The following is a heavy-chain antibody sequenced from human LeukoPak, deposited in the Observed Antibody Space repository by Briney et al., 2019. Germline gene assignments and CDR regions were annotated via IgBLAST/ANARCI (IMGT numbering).Heavy chain of an antibody. CDR3: ARGKGTHYYDSSGYYMY. V-gene: IGHV1-69*13. J-gene: IGHJ4*02. CDR1: GGTFSSYA. CDR2: IIPIFGTA. Sequence: GASVKVSCKACGGTFSSYAISWVRQAPGQGLEWMGRIIPIFGTANYAQKFQGRVTITADESTSTAYMELSSLRSEDTAVYYCARGKGTHYYDSSGYYMYWGQGTLVTVSS. D-gene: IGHD3-22*01.